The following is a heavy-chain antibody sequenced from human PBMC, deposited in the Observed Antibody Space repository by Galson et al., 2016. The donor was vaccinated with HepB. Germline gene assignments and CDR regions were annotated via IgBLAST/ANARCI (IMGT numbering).Heavy chain of an antibody. Sequence: SVKVSCKASGYSFSSYGIRWVRQAPGQGLVWLGWISTFNGYTKYAQKLQGRVTMTTDTSTSTAYMELRSLRSDDTAVYYCARDGLRFLEWLRDGMDFWGQGTLVTVSS. J-gene: IGHJ4*02. CDR2: ISTFNGYT. CDR1: GYSFSSYG. CDR3: ARDGLRFLEWLRDGMDF. V-gene: IGHV1-18*01. D-gene: IGHD3-3*01.